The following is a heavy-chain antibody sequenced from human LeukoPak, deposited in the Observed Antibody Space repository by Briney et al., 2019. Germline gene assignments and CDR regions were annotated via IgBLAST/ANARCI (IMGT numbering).Heavy chain of an antibody. J-gene: IGHJ6*02. V-gene: IGHV4-39*01. CDR2: IYYSGST. CDR3: ARHTNGMDV. Sequence: SETLSLTCPVSGGSISPYYWSWIRQPPGKGLEWIGSIYYSGSTYYNPSLKSRVTISVDTSKNQFSLKLSSVTAADTAVYYCARHTNGMDVWGQGTTVTVSS. D-gene: IGHD1-26*01. CDR1: GGSISPYY.